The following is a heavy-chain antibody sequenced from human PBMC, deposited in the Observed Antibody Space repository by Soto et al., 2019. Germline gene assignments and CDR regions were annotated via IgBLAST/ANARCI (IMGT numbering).Heavy chain of an antibody. CDR1: GFTFDDNA. CDR2: INWKSDI. Sequence: GGSLRLSCAVSGFTFDDNAMHWVRQAPEKGLEWVSGINWKSDIGYADSVKGRFTISRDNAENSLYLQMNSLGAEDTALYYCAISQDRGGRTTFIYWGQGTQVTVSS. J-gene: IGHJ4*02. D-gene: IGHD3-16*01. CDR3: AISQDRGGRTTFIY. V-gene: IGHV3-9*01.